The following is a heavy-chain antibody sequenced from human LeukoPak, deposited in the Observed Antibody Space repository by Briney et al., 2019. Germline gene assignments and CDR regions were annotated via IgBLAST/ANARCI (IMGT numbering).Heavy chain of an antibody. CDR1: GGSISRGDYY. CDR3: ARHLGDFWSGYYIRDY. CDR2: IYYSGNT. D-gene: IGHD3-3*01. V-gene: IGHV4-30-4*01. J-gene: IGHJ4*02. Sequence: PPETLSLTCTVSGGSISRGDYYWSWIRQPPGTGLEWIGYIYYSGNTYYNPSLKSRLTISVDTSKNQFSLKLSSVTAADTAVYYCARHLGDFWSGYYIRDYWGQGTLVTVSS.